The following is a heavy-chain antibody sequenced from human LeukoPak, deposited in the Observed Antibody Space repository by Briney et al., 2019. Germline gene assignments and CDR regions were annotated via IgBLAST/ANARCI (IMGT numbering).Heavy chain of an antibody. Sequence: SETLSLTCAVYGGSFSGYYWSWIRQPPGKGLEWIGEINHSGSTNYNPSLKSRVTISVDTSKNQLPLKLSSVTAADTAVYYCASSNATSQLKNSYGLYYFDYWGQGTLVTVSS. CDR1: GGSFSGYY. J-gene: IGHJ4*02. CDR3: ASSNATSQLKNSYGLYYFDY. CDR2: INHSGST. D-gene: IGHD5-18*01. V-gene: IGHV4-34*01.